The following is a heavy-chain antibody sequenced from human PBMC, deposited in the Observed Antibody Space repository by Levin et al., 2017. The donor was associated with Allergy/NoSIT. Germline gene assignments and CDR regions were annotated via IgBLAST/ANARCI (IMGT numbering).Heavy chain of an antibody. D-gene: IGHD6-19*01. CDR2: IWYDGSNK. V-gene: IGHV3-33*01. Sequence: GESLKISCAASGFTFSSYGMHWVRQAPGKGLEWVAVIWYDGSNKYYADSVKGRFTISRDNSKNTLYLQMNSLRAEDTAVYYCARAENSQWLVRGAFDYWGQGTLVTVSS. J-gene: IGHJ4*02. CDR3: ARAENSQWLVRGAFDY. CDR1: GFTFSSYG.